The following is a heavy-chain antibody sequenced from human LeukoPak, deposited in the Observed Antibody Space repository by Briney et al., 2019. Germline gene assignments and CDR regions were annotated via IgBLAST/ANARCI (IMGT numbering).Heavy chain of an antibody. V-gene: IGHV1-2*02. D-gene: IGHD1-26*01. J-gene: IGHJ3*02. Sequence: ASVKVSCKASGYTFTGYYMHWVRQAPGQGLEWMGWINPNSGGTNYAQKFQGRVTMTRDTSISTAYMELSRLRSDDTAVYYCARGRSLWELLTDAFDIWGQGTMVTVSS. CDR1: GYTFTGYY. CDR2: INPNSGGT. CDR3: ARGRSLWELLTDAFDI.